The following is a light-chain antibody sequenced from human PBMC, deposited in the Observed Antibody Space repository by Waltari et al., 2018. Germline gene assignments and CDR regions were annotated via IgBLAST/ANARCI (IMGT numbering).Light chain of an antibody. CDR3: SSYTTSSAPGV. V-gene: IGLV2-14*01. CDR2: EVS. J-gene: IGLJ1*01. CDR1: DSDVGAYDF. Sequence: QSALTQPASVSGSPGQSITISCSGTDSDVGAYDFVSWYQQHPGNAPHLIIYEVSNRPSGSSNRFSASKSGNTASLTISGLQAEDEADYYCSSYTTSSAPGVFGTGTRVTVL.